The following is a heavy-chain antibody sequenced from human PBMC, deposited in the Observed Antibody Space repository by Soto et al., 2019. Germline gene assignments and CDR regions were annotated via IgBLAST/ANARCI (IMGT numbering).Heavy chain of an antibody. J-gene: IGHJ4*02. V-gene: IGHV1-18*01. CDR1: GYTFTSYG. CDR3: ARDRGSTALYSFDS. D-gene: IGHD2-2*01. Sequence: QVQLVQSGAEVKKPGASMKVACKASGYTFTSYGISWVRQAPGQGLEWMGWISTYNGNTNYAQKLQDRVTMTTDTSTSTAYMELRSLRSDDTAVYYCARDRGSTALYSFDSWGQGTLVTVSS. CDR2: ISTYNGNT.